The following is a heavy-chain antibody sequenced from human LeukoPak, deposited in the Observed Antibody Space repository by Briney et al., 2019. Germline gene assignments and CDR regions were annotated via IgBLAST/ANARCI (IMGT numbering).Heavy chain of an antibody. V-gene: IGHV3-30-3*01. D-gene: IGHD3-16*01. J-gene: IGHJ6*02. CDR1: GFTFSSYA. CDR2: ISYDGSNK. Sequence: GGSLRLSCAASGFTFSSYAMHWVRQAPGKGLEWVAVISYDGSNKYYADSVKGRFTISRDNSKNTLYLQMNSLRAEDTAVYYCARDAAYGAPNMDVWGQGTTVTVSS. CDR3: ARDAAYGAPNMDV.